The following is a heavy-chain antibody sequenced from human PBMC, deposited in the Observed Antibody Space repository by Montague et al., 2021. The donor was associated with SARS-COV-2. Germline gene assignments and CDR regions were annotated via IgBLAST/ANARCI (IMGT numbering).Heavy chain of an antibody. Sequence: SETLSLTCTVSGGSISSSSYYWGWIRQPPGKGLEWIGSIYYSGSTYYNPSLKSRVTTSVDTPKNQFSLKLSSVTAADTAVYYCARFPTSYYYDSKAAPATPDAFDIWGQGTMVTVSS. CDR3: ARFPTSYYYDSKAAPATPDAFDI. CDR1: GGSISSSSYY. V-gene: IGHV4-39*01. CDR2: IYYSGST. J-gene: IGHJ3*02. D-gene: IGHD3-22*01.